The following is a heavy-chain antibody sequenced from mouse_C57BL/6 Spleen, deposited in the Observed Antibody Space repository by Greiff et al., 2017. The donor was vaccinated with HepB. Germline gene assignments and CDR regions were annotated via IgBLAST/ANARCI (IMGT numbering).Heavy chain of an antibody. CDR2: IDPETGGT. J-gene: IGHJ3*01. CDR3: TGDYDGTFAY. V-gene: IGHV1-15*01. D-gene: IGHD2-4*01. Sequence: VQVVESGAELVRPGASVTLSCKASGYTFTDYEMHWVKQTPVHGLEWIGAIDPETGGTAYNQKFKGKAILTADKSSSTAYMELRSLTSEDSAVYYCTGDYDGTFAYWGQGTLVTVSA. CDR1: GYTFTDYE.